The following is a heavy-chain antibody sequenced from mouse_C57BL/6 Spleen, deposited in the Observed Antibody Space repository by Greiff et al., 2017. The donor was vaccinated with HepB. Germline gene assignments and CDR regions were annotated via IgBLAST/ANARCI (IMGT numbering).Heavy chain of an antibody. CDR2: IDPSDSYT. CDR3: AITWDAFDY. J-gene: IGHJ2*01. D-gene: IGHD4-1*01. CDR1: GYTFTSYW. V-gene: IGHV1-69*01. Sequence: QVQLQQPGAELVMPGASVKLSCKASGYTFTSYWMHWVKQRPGQGLEWIGEIDPSDSYTNYNQKFKGKSTLTVDKSSSTAYMQLSSLTSEDSAVYYCAITWDAFDYWGQGTTLTVSS.